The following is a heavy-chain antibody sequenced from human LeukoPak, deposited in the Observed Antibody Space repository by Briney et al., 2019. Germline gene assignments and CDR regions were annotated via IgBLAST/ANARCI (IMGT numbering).Heavy chain of an antibody. V-gene: IGHV3-23*01. CDR2: ISGSGGST. CDR1: GFTFSSYA. Sequence: PGGSLRLSCAASGFTFSSYAISWVRQAPGKGLEWVSAISGSGGSTYYADSVKGRFTISRDNSKNTLYLQMNSLRAEDTAVYYCAKCRRNILRYFDYWGQGTLVTVSS. J-gene: IGHJ4*02. D-gene: IGHD2/OR15-2a*01. CDR3: AKCRRNILRYFDY.